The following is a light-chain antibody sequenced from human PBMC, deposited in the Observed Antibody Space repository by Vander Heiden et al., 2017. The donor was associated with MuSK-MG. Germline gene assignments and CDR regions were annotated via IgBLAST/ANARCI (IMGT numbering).Light chain of an antibody. CDR1: QSVLYSSNNKNY. V-gene: IGKV4-1*01. Sequence: DIVMTQSPDSLAVSLGERATINCKSSQSVLYSSNNKNYLAWYQQKPGQPPKLLIYWASTREAGVPDRLSGRGSGTDFTLTISSLQAEDVAVYYCQQYDNTPPAFGGETKVEIK. CDR3: QQYDNTPPA. J-gene: IGKJ4*01. CDR2: WAS.